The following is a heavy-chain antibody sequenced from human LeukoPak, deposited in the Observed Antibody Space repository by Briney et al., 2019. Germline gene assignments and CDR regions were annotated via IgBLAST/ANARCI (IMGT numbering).Heavy chain of an antibody. J-gene: IGHJ4*02. D-gene: IGHD1-26*01. V-gene: IGHV3-48*03. CDR3: ARDGPHSGTYYYDY. CDR1: AFNFGSYE. Sequence: PGGSLRLSCAASAFNFGSYEMNWVRQAPGKGLEWVSDISSGGDTMYYADSVKGRFTISRDNAKNSLYLQMNSLRAEDTAVYFCARDGPHSGTYYYDYWGQGTLVTVSS. CDR2: ISSGGDTM.